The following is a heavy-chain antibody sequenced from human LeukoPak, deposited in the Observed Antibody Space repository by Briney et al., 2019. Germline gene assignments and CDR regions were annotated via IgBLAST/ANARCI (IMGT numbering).Heavy chain of an antibody. CDR1: GFTFSTYN. CDR2: ITSSSSYI. V-gene: IGHV3-21*01. D-gene: IGHD1-26*01. Sequence: PGGSLRLSCAASGFTFSTYNMNWVRQAPGKGLEWVSSITSSSSYIYYADSVKGRFTISRDNAKNSLYLQMNSLRAEDTAVYYCARDPYSGGYGYYYCYYMDLWGQGTTVTISS. J-gene: IGHJ6*03. CDR3: ARDPYSGGYGYYYCYYMDL.